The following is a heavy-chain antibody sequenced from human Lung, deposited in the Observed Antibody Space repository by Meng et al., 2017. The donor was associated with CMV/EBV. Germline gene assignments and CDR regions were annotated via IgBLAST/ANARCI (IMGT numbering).Heavy chain of an antibody. CDR1: GVSISNHY. D-gene: IGHD5-18*01. CDR3: ARGRGYGLDYFDY. Sequence: GSLRLXXTVSGVSISNHYWSWIRQPPGKGLEWIGYVHYTGDTNYKPSLKSRLTTSVDTSKSQFSLKLSSVAAADTAVYFCARGRGYGLDYFDYWGQGTRVTVSS. V-gene: IGHV4-59*11. CDR2: VHYTGDT. J-gene: IGHJ4*02.